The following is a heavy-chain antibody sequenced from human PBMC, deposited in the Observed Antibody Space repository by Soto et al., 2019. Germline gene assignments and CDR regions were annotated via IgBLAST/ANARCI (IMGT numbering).Heavy chain of an antibody. J-gene: IGHJ4*02. CDR1: GDAFKSYA. CDR3: ARDPTNDYGDDTFDY. CDR2: IIPSYDRT. Sequence: QVLLLQSGSEVKKAGSSVKVSCKASGDAFKSYAIHWVRQAPGQGLEYMGRIIPSYDRTKYAQKLQGRLTLTADMYTSMVYMELSSLRSEDTAVYYCARDPTNDYGDDTFDYWGQGTKVIVAS. V-gene: IGHV1-69*06. D-gene: IGHD4-17*01.